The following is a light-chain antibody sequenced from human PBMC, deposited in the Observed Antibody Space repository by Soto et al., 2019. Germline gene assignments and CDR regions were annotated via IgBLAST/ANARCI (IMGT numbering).Light chain of an antibody. CDR1: QSVFTN. V-gene: IGKV3-15*01. Sequence: EIVMTQSPATLSVSPGERVTLSCWASQSVFTNLAWSQHKPGQAPRLLIYAASTRATGIAARFSGSGSGTEFTLTISSLQSEDFPIYYCQQYNNWPYPFGQGTKLQIK. CDR2: AAS. CDR3: QQYNNWPYP. J-gene: IGKJ2*01.